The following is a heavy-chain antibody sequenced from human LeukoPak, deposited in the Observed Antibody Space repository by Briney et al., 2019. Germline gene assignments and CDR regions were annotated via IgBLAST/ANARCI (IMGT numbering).Heavy chain of an antibody. CDR3: AKRGVVIRVILVGFHRQAYYFES. D-gene: IGHD3/OR15-3a*01. Sequence: RPGGSLRLSCAVSGITLSNYGMSWVRQAPGKGLEWVAGISDSGGSTNYAYSVKGRFTISRDNPKNTLYLQINSLRAEDTAVYFCAKRGVVIRVILVGFHRQAYYFESWGQGALVTVSS. V-gene: IGHV3-23*01. CDR1: GITLSNYG. J-gene: IGHJ4*02. CDR2: ISDSGGST.